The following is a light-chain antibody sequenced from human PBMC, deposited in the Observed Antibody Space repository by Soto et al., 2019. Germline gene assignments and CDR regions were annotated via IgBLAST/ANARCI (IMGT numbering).Light chain of an antibody. J-gene: IGLJ2*01. CDR3: QTWGTGIHV. CDR1: SGHSSNA. Sequence: QLVLTQSPSASASLGASVKLTCTLSSGHSSNAIAWHQQQPEKGPRYLMKLNSDGSHSKGDGIPDRFSGSSSGTERYLTISSLQSEDEADYYCQTWGTGIHVFGGGTKVTVL. V-gene: IGLV4-69*01. CDR2: LNSDGSH.